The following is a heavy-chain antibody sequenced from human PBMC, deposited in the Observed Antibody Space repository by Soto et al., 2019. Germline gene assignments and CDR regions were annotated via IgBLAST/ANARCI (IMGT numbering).Heavy chain of an antibody. J-gene: IGHJ4*02. CDR1: GFTFSSYG. D-gene: IGHD2-2*01. CDR3: AKEEVGSSVDY. Sequence: QVQLVESGGGVVQPGRSLRLSCAASGFTFSSYGMHWVRQAPGKGLEWVAVISYDGSNKYYADSVKGRFTISRDNSKNTLYLQMNSLRAEDTAVYYCAKEEVGSSVDYWVQGTLDSVSS. CDR2: ISYDGSNK. V-gene: IGHV3-30*18.